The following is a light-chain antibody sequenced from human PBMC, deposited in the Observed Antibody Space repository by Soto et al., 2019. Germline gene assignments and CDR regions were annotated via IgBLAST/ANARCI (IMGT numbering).Light chain of an antibody. Sequence: IVMTQSPATVSVSPGESTSLSCRASRTIGTNLGWYQQKPGQAPRLLISKTSNRATGVPARFSGSGSGTEFTLTITSRQSEDIAVYYCQQYADWPLTFGGGTKVDIE. J-gene: IGKJ4*01. CDR2: KTS. V-gene: IGKV3-15*01. CDR3: QQYADWPLT. CDR1: RTIGTN.